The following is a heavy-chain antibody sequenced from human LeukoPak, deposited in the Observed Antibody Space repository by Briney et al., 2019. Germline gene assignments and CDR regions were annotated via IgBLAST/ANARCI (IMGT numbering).Heavy chain of an antibody. CDR2: IIWNGGST. D-gene: IGHD6-13*01. Sequence: GGSLRLSCAASGFTFDDYGMSWVRQAPGKGLEWVSGIIWNGGSTTYADSVKGRFTISRDNAKISMYLQMNSLSAEDTALFYCARGLCSVGSSLYFDCWGQGTLVTVSS. CDR1: GFTFDDYG. CDR3: ARGLCSVGSSLYFDC. J-gene: IGHJ4*02. V-gene: IGHV3-20*04.